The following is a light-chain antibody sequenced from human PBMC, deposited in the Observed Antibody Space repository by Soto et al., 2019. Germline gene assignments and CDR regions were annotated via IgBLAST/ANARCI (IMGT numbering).Light chain of an antibody. V-gene: IGKV3D-20*02. J-gene: IGKJ5*01. CDR1: ETVYDRQ. CDR2: AIS. Sequence: IVLTQSPGTLSASPVGRATLSGMSSETVYDRQLAWYQQRAGQAPRLLIYAISARATGIPARFSGSGSGTEFTLTISSLEPEDSAVYYCQQRHMWPITFGQGTRLEI. CDR3: QQRHMWPIT.